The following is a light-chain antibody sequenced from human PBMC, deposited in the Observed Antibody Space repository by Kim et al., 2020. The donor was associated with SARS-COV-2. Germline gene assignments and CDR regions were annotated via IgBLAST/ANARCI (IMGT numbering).Light chain of an antibody. V-gene: IGLV2-14*03. CDR3: SSYTSSSTLV. J-gene: IGLJ3*02. Sequence: QSVLTQPASVSGSPGQSITISCTGTSSDVGGYNYVSWYQQHPGKAPKLMIYDVSERPSGVSNRFSASKSGNTASLTISGLQTEDEANYYCSSYTSSSTLVFGGGTKLTVL. CDR2: DVS. CDR1: SSDVGGYNY.